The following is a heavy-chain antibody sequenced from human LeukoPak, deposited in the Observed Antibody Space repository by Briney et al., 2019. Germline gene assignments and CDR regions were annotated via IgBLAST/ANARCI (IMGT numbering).Heavy chain of an antibody. D-gene: IGHD1-26*01. CDR1: GGSISSGGYS. J-gene: IGHJ6*02. CDR3: ARVVGADGMDV. V-gene: IGHV4-30-2*01. CDR2: IYHSGST. Sequence: SETLSLTCAVSGGSISSGGYSWSWIRQPPGKGLAWIGYIYHSGSTYYHPSLKSRVTISVDRSKNQFSLKLSSVTAADTAVYYCARVVGADGMDVWGQGTTVTVSS.